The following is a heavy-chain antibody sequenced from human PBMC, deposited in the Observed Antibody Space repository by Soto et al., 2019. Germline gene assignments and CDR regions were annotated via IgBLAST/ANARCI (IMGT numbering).Heavy chain of an antibody. CDR1: GYTFTTYY. CDR3: ASEPPGAEAGFDH. D-gene: IGHD6-19*01. CDR2: INVYNGNT. J-gene: IGHJ4*02. V-gene: IGHV1-46*01. Sequence: QVQLVQSGAEVKKPGALMTVSCTASGYTFTTYYIHWARQAPGVEREWLGMINVYNGNTNYTREFRGRVAMTRDTSTSTVYMDLSGRRSEDTAVYYCASEPPGAEAGFDHWGQGTLVTVSA.